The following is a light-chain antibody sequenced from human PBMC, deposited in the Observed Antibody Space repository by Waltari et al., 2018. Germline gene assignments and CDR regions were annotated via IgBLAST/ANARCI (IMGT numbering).Light chain of an antibody. CDR2: RNN. CDR1: SSKIGSTY. J-gene: IGLJ2*01. Sequence: QSVLTQPPSASGTPGQRVTISCTGSSSKIGSTYVNWYQQLPGTAPKLLIYRNNQRHSGVPDRFSGSKSGTSASLAISVLRSEDEADYYCAAWDDSLDVVFGGGTKLTVL. V-gene: IGLV1-47*01. CDR3: AAWDDSLDVV.